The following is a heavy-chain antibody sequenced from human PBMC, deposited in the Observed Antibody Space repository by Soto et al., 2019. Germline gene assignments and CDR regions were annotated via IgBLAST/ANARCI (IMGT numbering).Heavy chain of an antibody. CDR1: GFTFSNAW. V-gene: IGHV3-15*01. Sequence: GGSLRLSFAASGFTFSNAWMSWVRQAPGKGLEWVCRIKSKTDGGTTDYAAPVKGRFTISRDDSKNTLYLQMNSLKTEDTAVYYCTTTVADKTYFDXWGQGTLVTVSX. CDR2: IKSKTDGGTT. J-gene: IGHJ4*02. D-gene: IGHD6-19*01. CDR3: TTTVADKTYFDX.